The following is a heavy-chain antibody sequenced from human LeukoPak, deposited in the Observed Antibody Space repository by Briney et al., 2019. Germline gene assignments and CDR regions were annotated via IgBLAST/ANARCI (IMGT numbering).Heavy chain of an antibody. D-gene: IGHD6-25*01. CDR3: ARHLRGAGTWFDP. CDR2: IYYSGSS. CDR1: GGSLSISGYY. Sequence: SETLSLTCLVSGGSLSISGYYWDWIRQPPGKGLEWIGSIYYSGSSYYNPSLESRVTLAVDTPKNQLSLKLTSVTAADTGVYYCARHLRGAGTWFDPWGQGNLVTVSS. V-gene: IGHV4-39*01. J-gene: IGHJ5*02.